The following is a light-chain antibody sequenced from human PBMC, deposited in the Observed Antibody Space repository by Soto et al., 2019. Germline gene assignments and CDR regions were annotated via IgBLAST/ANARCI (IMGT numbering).Light chain of an antibody. CDR3: QQYHDTGT. V-gene: IGKV3-20*01. J-gene: IGKJ1*01. CDR2: GAS. CDR1: QCISSSF. Sequence: EIVLTQSPGTLSLSPGERATLSCRASQCISSSFLAWYQQKPGQAPRLLISGASSRATGIPDRFSGSGSGTDFTLTINRLEPEDFAVYYCQQYHDTGTFGQGTKVDIK.